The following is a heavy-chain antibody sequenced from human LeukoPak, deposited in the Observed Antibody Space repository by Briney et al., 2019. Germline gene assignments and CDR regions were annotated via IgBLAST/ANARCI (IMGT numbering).Heavy chain of an antibody. CDR2: MRFSGST. CDR3: ARLKVRDQQLDHFDS. Sequence: SETLSLTCSVSGGSISTYYWTWIRQPPRKGLEWIGYMRFSGSTNYNPSLKSRVTMSVDTSKNQFSLKVSSVTAADTAVYFCARLKVRDQQLDHFDSWGQGTLVTVSS. J-gene: IGHJ4*02. CDR1: GGSISTYY. V-gene: IGHV4-59*01. D-gene: IGHD6-13*01.